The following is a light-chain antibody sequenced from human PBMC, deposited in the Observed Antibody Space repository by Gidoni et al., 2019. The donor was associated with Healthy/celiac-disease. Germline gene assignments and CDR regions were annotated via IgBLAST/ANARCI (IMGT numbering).Light chain of an antibody. CDR1: SSNIGSNT. V-gene: IGLV1-44*01. J-gene: IGLJ3*02. CDR3: AAGDDSLNGWV. CDR2: SNN. Sequence: QSVRTQPPSASGPPGQGVTISCSGSSSNIGSNTVNWYQQLPRTAPKLLISSNNQRPSGVPDRFSGSKSGTSASLAISWLQSEDEADYYCAAGDDSLNGWVFGGGTKLTVL.